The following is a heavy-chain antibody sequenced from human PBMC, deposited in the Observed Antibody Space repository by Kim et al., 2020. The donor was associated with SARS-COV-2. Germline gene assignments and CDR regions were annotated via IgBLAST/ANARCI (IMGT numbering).Heavy chain of an antibody. Sequence: GGSLRLSCAASGFTFSTYYMQWVRQAPGKGLVWVSRIRSDGTSTTYADSVKGRFTISRDNAKNTLYLQMDNLRAEDTAVYFCAGSGSDCFYRLDVWGQGTTVTVSS. CDR2: IRSDGTST. CDR1: GFTFSTYY. CDR3: AGSGSDCFYRLDV. D-gene: IGHD3-10*01. V-gene: IGHV3-74*01. J-gene: IGHJ6*02.